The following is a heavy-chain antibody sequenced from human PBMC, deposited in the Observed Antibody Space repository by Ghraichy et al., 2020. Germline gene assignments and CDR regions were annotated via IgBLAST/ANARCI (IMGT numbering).Heavy chain of an antibody. CDR2: IYYSGST. V-gene: IGHV4-39*01. CDR1: GGSISSSSYY. D-gene: IGHD3-10*01. J-gene: IGHJ2*01. Sequence: SETLSLTCTVSGGSISSSSYYWGWIRQPPGKGLEWIGSIYYSGSTYYNPSLKSRVTISVDTSKNQFSLKLSSVTAADTAVYYCARHKVTMVQSPWYFDLWGRGTLVTVSS. CDR3: ARHKVTMVQSPWYFDL.